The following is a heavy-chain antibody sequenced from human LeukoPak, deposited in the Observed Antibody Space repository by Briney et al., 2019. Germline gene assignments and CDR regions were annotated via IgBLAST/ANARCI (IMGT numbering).Heavy chain of an antibody. Sequence: GGSLRLSCAASGFTFNSYWMNWVRQAPGKGLEWVANIKQDGSEKYYVDSVKGRFTISRDNAENSLYLQMNSLRAEDTAVYYCATSRIFDYWGQGTLVTVSS. J-gene: IGHJ4*02. CDR3: ATSRIFDY. CDR2: IKQDGSEK. CDR1: GFTFNSYW. V-gene: IGHV3-7*01.